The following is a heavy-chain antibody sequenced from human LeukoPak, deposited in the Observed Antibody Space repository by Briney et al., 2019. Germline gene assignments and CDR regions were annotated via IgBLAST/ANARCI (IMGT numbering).Heavy chain of an antibody. CDR2: IYYSGST. V-gene: IGHV4-59*13. CDR1: GGSISSYY. Sequence: SETLSLTCTVSGGSISSYYWSWIRQPPGKGLEWIGYIYYSGSTNYNPSLKSRVTISVDTSKNQFSLKLSSVTAADTAVYYCARDRSGGALFDYWGQGTLVTVSS. CDR3: ARDRSGGALFDY. J-gene: IGHJ4*02. D-gene: IGHD3-16*01.